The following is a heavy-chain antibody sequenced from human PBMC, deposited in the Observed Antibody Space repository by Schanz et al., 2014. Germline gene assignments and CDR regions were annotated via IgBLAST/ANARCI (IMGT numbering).Heavy chain of an antibody. Sequence: EVQLVESGGGVVQPGRSLRLSCAGSGFSFSDYGMHWVRQAPGRGLEWVANIKQDGSEKYYVDSVKGRFTISRDNAKNSLYLQMNSLRPEDTAVYYCARDDAWAFDYWGHGTLVTVSS. CDR2: IKQDGSEK. D-gene: IGHD7-27*01. J-gene: IGHJ4*01. CDR3: ARDDAWAFDY. V-gene: IGHV3-7*01. CDR1: GFSFSDYG.